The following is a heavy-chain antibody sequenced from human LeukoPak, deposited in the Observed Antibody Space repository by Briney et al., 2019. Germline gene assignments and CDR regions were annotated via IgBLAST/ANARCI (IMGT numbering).Heavy chain of an antibody. CDR3: ASYYDSSGSQGHDGLDI. CDR2: IHYSGTT. V-gene: IGHV4-30-4*08. Sequence: SETLSLTCTVSGGSISSAAYYWSWIRQHPGKGLERIGYIHYSGTTYYNPSLKSRVTLSVDTSRNQFSLKLRSVTVADTAVYYCASYYDSSGSQGHDGLDIWGQGTMVTVSS. CDR1: GGSISSAAYY. J-gene: IGHJ3*02. D-gene: IGHD3-22*01.